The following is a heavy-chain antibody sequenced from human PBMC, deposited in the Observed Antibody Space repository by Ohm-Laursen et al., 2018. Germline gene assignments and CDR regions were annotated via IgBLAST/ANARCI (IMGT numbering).Heavy chain of an antibody. CDR1: GFSFSSYW. CDR3: AGDRASSFYYYGMEV. D-gene: IGHD6-6*01. J-gene: IGHJ6*02. CDR2: ISSSGSTI. Sequence: SLRLSCAASGFSFSSYWMNWVRQAPGKGLEWVSYISSSGSTIYYADSVKGRFIISRDNAKNSLYLQMNSLRAEDTAVHYCAGDRASSFYYYGMEVWAKGPRSPSP. V-gene: IGHV3-48*03.